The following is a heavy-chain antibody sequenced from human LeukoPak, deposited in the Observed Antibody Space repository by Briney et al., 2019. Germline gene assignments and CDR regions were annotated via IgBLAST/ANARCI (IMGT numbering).Heavy chain of an antibody. V-gene: IGHV3-48*03. Sequence: GGSLRLSCSASGFTFSNYEMHWVRRAPGKGLEWVSYISSGGSTVYYADSVKGRFTVSRDNAKNSLYLQMSSLRAEDTAVYYCARGGSFVEYWGQGTLVSVSS. CDR3: ARGGSFVEY. CDR1: GFTFSNYE. D-gene: IGHD3-10*01. CDR2: ISSGGSTV. J-gene: IGHJ4*02.